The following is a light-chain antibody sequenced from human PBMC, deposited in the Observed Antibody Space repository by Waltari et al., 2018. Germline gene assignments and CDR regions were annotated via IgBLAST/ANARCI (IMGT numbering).Light chain of an antibody. Sequence: SYELTQPPSVSVSPGQTARITCSGDALPNQYAYWYQQKPGQAPVVVIYKDSERPSGIPERFSGSTSGTTVTLAISVVQAEDEADYYCQSTDSSGTSVVFGGGTKLTVL. CDR1: ALPNQY. CDR2: KDS. J-gene: IGLJ2*01. V-gene: IGLV3-25*03. CDR3: QSTDSSGTSVV.